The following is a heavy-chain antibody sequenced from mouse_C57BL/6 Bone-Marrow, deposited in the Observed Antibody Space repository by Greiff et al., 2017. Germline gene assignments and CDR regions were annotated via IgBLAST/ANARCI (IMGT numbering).Heavy chain of an antibody. CDR3: ARGGYSAWFAY. CDR1: GFTFSDYG. J-gene: IGHJ3*01. V-gene: IGHV5-17*01. D-gene: IGHD2-3*01. CDR2: ISSGSSTI. Sequence: EVKLVESGGGLVKPGGSLKLSCAASGFTFSDYGMHWVRQAPEQGLEWVAYISSGSSTIYYADPVKGRFTISRDNAKNTLFLQMTSLRSADAAVYYYARGGYSAWFAYWGQGTLVTVSA.